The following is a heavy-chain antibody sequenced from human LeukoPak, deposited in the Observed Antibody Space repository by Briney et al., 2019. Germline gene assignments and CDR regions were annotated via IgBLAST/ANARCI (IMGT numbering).Heavy chain of an antibody. CDR1: GGSFSGYY. CDR2: INPSGST. V-gene: IGHV4-34*01. Sequence: SETLPLTCAVYGGSFSGYYWSWLRQPPGKGLEWIGEINPSGSTNYNPSLKSRVPISMDTSKNQFSLKVSSVTAADTAVYYCARGRQDITMLVVVMTAASFSLDVWGKGTTVTVSP. D-gene: IGHD3-22*01. CDR3: ARGRQDITMLVVVMTAASFSLDV. J-gene: IGHJ6*04.